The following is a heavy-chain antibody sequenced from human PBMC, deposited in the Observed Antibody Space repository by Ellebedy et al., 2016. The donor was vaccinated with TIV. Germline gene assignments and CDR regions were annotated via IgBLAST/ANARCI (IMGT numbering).Heavy chain of an antibody. CDR2: SKSKTDCGTT. V-gene: IGHV3-15*01. CDR1: GFTFSNAW. Sequence: GESLKISCAASGFTFSNAWMSWVRQAPGQGLEWVGRSKSKTDCGTTDYAAPVKGRFTISRDDSKDTLYLKMNRLKIEDTAVYYCATGVPVRGDGNFDYWGQGTLVTVSS. D-gene: IGHD3-10*01. CDR3: ATGVPVRGDGNFDY. J-gene: IGHJ4*02.